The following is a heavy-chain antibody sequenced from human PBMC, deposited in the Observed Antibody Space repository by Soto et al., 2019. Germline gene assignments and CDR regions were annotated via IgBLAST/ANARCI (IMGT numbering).Heavy chain of an antibody. Sequence: PSETLSLTCTVSGGSISSYYWSWIRQPPGKGLEWIGYIYYSGSTNYNPSLKSRVTISVDTSKNQFSLKLSSVTAADTAVYYCARDRDFWSGYYEGYGMGVWGQGTTVTVSS. CDR2: IYYSGST. CDR1: GGSISSYY. CDR3: ARDRDFWSGYYEGYGMGV. D-gene: IGHD3-3*01. V-gene: IGHV4-59*01. J-gene: IGHJ6*02.